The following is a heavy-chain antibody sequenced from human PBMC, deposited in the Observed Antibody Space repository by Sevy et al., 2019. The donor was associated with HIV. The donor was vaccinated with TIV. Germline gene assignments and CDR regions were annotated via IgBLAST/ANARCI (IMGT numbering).Heavy chain of an antibody. D-gene: IGHD1-1*01. CDR2: ISYDGSNK. J-gene: IGHJ1*01. CDR1: GFTFSSLS. V-gene: IGHV3-30-3*01. CDR3: ALERLFSNVAEYFQN. Sequence: GGSLRLSCAASGFTFSSLSMHWVRQAPGKGLEWVATISYDGSNKYYADSVNGRFTISRDNSKNSLYLQMNSLRAEDTAGYWCALERLFSNVAEYFQNWGQGTLVTVSS.